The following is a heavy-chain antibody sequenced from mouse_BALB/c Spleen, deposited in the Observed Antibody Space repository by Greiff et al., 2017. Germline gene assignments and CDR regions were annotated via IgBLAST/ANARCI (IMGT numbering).Heavy chain of an antibody. CDR3: ARRSFTTVVATRAMDY. CDR2: IDPANGNT. J-gene: IGHJ4*01. D-gene: IGHD1-1*01. CDR1: GFNIKDTY. V-gene: IGHV14-3*02. Sequence: EVKLQQSGAELVKPGASVKLSCTASGFNIKDTYMHWVKQRPEQGLEWIGRIDPANGNTKYDPKFQGKATITADTSSNTAYLQLSSLTSEDTAVYYCARRSFTTVVATRAMDYWGQGTSVTVSS.